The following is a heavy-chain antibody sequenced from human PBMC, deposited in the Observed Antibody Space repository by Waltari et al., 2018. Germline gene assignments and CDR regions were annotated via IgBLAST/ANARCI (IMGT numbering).Heavy chain of an antibody. CDR2: MFHSGST. CDR1: GGSISSSNW. V-gene: IGHV4-4*02. CDR3: VRDNRWAEDGFRFFQY. J-gene: IGHJ1*01. Sequence: VLLQESGPGLVKPSGTLSLTCVVSGGSISSSNWWRWVRQSPGKGLEWIGEMFHSGSTNYNPSLKNRVTMSLDKSNNQFSLKLSSVTAADTAVYYCVRDNRWAEDGFRFFQYWGQGTLVSVSS.